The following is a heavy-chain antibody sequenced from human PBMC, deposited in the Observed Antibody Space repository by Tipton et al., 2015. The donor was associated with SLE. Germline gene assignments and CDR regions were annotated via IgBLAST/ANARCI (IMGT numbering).Heavy chain of an antibody. CDR3: VKQAGTS. CDR1: GSTFSNYN. D-gene: IGHD2-2*01. CDR2: ISSSGEST. V-gene: IGHV3-23*01. Sequence: GSLRLSCAASGSTFSNYNMTWVRQVPGKGLEWLSKISSSGESTYYSDSVKGRFTISRDNSRNTLYLQMNILRAEDAALYYCVKQAGTSWGQGTLVTVSS. J-gene: IGHJ4*02.